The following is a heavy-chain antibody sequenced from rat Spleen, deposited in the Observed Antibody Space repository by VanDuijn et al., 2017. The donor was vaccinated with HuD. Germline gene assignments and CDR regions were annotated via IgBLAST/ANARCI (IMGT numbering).Heavy chain of an antibody. D-gene: IGHD1-9*01. V-gene: IGHV5-25*01. CDR2: ITTVGDNT. Sequence: EVQLVESDGGLVQPGRSLKLSCAASGFTFSDFFMAWVRQAPAKGLEWVASITTVGDNTYYRDSVKGRFTNSRDNAKSTLYLQMDSLRSEDTATYYCARRHYGYTDYFDYWGQGVMVTVSS. CDR3: ARRHYGYTDYFDY. CDR1: GFTFSDFF. J-gene: IGHJ2*01.